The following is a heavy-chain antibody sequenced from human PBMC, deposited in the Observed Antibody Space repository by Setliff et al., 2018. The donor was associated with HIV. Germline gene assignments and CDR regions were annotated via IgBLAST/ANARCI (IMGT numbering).Heavy chain of an antibody. Sequence: TLSLTCTVSGGSISSSNHYWGWIRQSPGKGLEWIGSVFYSGNTYYNPSLKTRVTISVNTYKNQFSLTLRSVTAADTAVYYCARDTLTMVRGVMFVPTESYLGMDVWGQGTTVTVSS. CDR2: VFYSGNT. J-gene: IGHJ6*02. CDR3: ARDTLTMVRGVMFVPTESYLGMDV. V-gene: IGHV4-39*07. D-gene: IGHD3-10*01. CDR1: GGSISSSNHY.